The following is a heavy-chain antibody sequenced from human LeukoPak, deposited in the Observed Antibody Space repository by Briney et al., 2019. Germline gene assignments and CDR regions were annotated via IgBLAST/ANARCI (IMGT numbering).Heavy chain of an antibody. CDR1: GFTVSNKY. V-gene: IGHV3-66*01. J-gene: IGHJ3*02. Sequence: GSLRLSCAASGFTVSNKYMSWVRQAPGKGLEWVSVIYSGGSTNYADSVKGRFTISRDNSKNTLYLQMNNLRAEDTAVYYCARGFRPGAFDIWGQGTMVTVSS. CDR2: IYSGGST. CDR3: ARGFRPGAFDI. D-gene: IGHD2-2*01.